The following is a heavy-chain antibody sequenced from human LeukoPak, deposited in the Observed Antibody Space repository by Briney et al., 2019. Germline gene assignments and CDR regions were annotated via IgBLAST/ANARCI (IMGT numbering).Heavy chain of an antibody. V-gene: IGHV3-30*18. CDR2: ISSDGSDK. CDR3: AKGVRGVIAYYFDY. Sequence: GGSLRLSCAASGFTFSSYVMHWVRQASGKGLEWVAVISSDGSDKYYAESGKGRFTISRDNSKNQLYLQMNSLRAEDTAVYYCAKGVRGVIAYYFDYWGQGTLVTVSS. D-gene: IGHD3-10*01. CDR1: GFTFSSYV. J-gene: IGHJ4*02.